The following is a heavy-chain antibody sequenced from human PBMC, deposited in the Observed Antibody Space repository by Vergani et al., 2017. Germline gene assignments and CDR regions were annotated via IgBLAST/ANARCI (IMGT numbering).Heavy chain of an antibody. CDR3: AKXGYSSSWTDWYFDL. J-gene: IGHJ2*01. CDR1: GFTFSSYA. V-gene: IGHV3-23*01. Sequence: EVQLLESGGGLVQPGGSLRLSCAASGFTFSSYAMSWVRQAPGKGLEWVSAISGSGGSTYYADSVKGRFTISRDNSKNTLYLQMNSLRAEDTAVYYCAKXGYSSSWTDWYFDLWGRGTLVTVSS. CDR2: ISGSGGST. D-gene: IGHD6-13*01.